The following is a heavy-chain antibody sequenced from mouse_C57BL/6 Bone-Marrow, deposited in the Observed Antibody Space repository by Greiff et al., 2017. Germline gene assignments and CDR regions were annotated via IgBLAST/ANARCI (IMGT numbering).Heavy chain of an antibody. V-gene: IGHV1-81*01. CDR1: GYTFTSYG. CDR3: ARSELLRLDY. D-gene: IGHD1-1*01. Sequence: QVQLQQSGAELAKPGASVKLSCKASGYTFTSYGISWVKQRPGQGLEWIGEIYPRSGNTYYNEKFKGKATLTADKSSSTAYMQLSSLTSEDSAVYFCARSELLRLDYWGQGTTLTVSS. CDR2: IYPRSGNT. J-gene: IGHJ2*01.